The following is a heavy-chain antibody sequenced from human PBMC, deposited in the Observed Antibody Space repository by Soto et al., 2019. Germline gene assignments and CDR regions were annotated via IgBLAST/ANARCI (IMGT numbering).Heavy chain of an antibody. CDR2: IIPIFGTA. D-gene: IGHD1-26*01. CDR3: AREVGATAYFDY. Sequence: VKVSCKASGGTFSSYAISWVRQAPGQGLEWMGGIIPIFGTANYAQKFQGRVTITADKSTSTAYMELSSLRSEDTAVYYCAREVGATAYFDYWGQGTLVTVSS. V-gene: IGHV1-69*06. J-gene: IGHJ4*02. CDR1: GGTFSSYA.